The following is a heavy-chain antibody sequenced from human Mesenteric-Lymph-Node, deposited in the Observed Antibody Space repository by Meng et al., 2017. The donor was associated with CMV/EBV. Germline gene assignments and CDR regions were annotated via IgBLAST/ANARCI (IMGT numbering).Heavy chain of an antibody. V-gene: IGHV3-7*04. CDR2: IKQDGSEK. CDR3: ARGGDDFWSGSDAFDI. CDR1: GFTFSSYW. D-gene: IGHD3-3*01. Sequence: GESLKISCAASGFTFSSYWMSWVRQAPGKGLEWVANIKQDGSEKYYVDSVKGRFTISRDNAKNSLYLQMNSLRAEDTAVYYCARGGDDFWSGSDAFDIWGQGTMVTVSS. J-gene: IGHJ3*02.